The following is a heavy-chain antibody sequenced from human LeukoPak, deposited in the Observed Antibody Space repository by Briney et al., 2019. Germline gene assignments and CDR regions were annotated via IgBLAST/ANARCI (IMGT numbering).Heavy chain of an antibody. CDR2: IIPIFGTA. Sequence: SVKVSCKASGYTFTGYYMHWVRQAPGQGLEWMGGIIPIFGTANYAQKFQGRVTITADESTSTAYMELSSLRSEDTAVYYCARVQGANIAAAVKGFSAYYYMDVWGKGTTVTVSS. CDR1: GYTFTGYY. J-gene: IGHJ6*03. CDR3: ARVQGANIAAAVKGFSAYYYMDV. D-gene: IGHD6-13*01. V-gene: IGHV1-69*13.